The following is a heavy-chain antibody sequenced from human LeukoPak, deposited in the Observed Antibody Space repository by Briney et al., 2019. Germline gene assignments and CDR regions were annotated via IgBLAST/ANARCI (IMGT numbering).Heavy chain of an antibody. D-gene: IGHD2-15*01. V-gene: IGHV3-74*01. CDR1: GFTFRNHW. Sequence: GGSLRLFCAASGFTFRNHWMHWVRQAPAKGLVWVSRIRTDGGSTAYADFVKGRFTISRDNAKNTVYLQMNSLRADDTAVYYCARDMESGGRAFDSWGQGTLVTISS. J-gene: IGHJ4*02. CDR2: IRTDGGST. CDR3: ARDMESGGRAFDS.